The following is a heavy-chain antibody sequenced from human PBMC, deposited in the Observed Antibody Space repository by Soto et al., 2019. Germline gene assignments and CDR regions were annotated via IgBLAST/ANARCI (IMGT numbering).Heavy chain of an antibody. Sequence: QVQLVESGGGVVQPGRSLRLSCAASGFTFNSYGMHWVRQAPGKALEWVALISYDGSNKYYADSVKGRFTISRDNSKNTLYINMKGLRAEDTAVYYCEKVFGQGTTPAYWGQGTLVTVSS. J-gene: IGHJ4*02. CDR1: GFTFNSYG. V-gene: IGHV3-30*18. CDR3: EKVFGQGTTPAY. CDR2: ISYDGSNK. D-gene: IGHD4-17*01.